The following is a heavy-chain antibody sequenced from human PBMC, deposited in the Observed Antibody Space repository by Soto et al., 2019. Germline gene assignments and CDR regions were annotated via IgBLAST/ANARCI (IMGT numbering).Heavy chain of an antibody. Sequence: PEKSLKISCKGSGYSFAGYWITWVRQKPGKGLEWMGRIDPSDSQTYYSPSFRGHVTISVTKSITTVFLQWSSLRASDTAMYYCARQIYDSDTGPNFQYYFDSWGQGTPVTVSS. CDR3: ARQIYDSDTGPNFQYYFDS. CDR1: GYSFAGYW. V-gene: IGHV5-10-1*01. J-gene: IGHJ4*02. D-gene: IGHD3-22*01. CDR2: IDPSDSQT.